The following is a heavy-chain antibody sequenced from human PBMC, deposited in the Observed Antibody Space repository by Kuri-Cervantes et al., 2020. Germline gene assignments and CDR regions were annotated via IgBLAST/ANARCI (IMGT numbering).Heavy chain of an antibody. J-gene: IGHJ4*02. V-gene: IGHV1-69*13. CDR3: ASSPTIFGVVTNADLYYFDY. D-gene: IGHD3-3*01. CDR1: GGTFISYA. Sequence: SVKVSCKASGGTFISYAISWVRQAPGQGLEWMGGIIPIFGTANYAQKFQGRVTITADESTSTAYMELSSLRSEDTAVYYCASSPTIFGVVTNADLYYFDYWGQGTLVTVSS. CDR2: IIPIFGTA.